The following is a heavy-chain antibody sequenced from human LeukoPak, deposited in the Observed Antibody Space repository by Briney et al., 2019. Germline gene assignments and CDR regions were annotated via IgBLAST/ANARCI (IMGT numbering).Heavy chain of an antibody. CDR1: GDSISSNNYY. D-gene: IGHD3-3*01. V-gene: IGHV4-39*01. Sequence: SETLSLTCTVSGDSISSNNYYWGWIRQPPGKGLEWIGSLYYSGNTYYNPSLKSRVTISVDTSKNQFSLKLSSVTAADTAVYYCARQNDDFWSGYPKNAFDIWGQGTMVAVSS. CDR3: ARQNDDFWSGYPKNAFDI. CDR2: LYYSGNT. J-gene: IGHJ3*02.